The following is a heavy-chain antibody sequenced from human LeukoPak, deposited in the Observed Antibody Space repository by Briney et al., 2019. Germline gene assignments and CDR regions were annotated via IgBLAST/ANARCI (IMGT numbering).Heavy chain of an antibody. CDR1: GFTFNTYG. CDR2: ISGSGGST. V-gene: IGHV3-23*01. D-gene: IGHD3-10*01. J-gene: IGHJ4*02. Sequence: GGSLRLSCAASGFTFNTYGMTWVRQAPGKGLEWVSAISGSGGSTYYADSVRGRFTISRDDFSNTLYLQMISLRAEDTAVYYCAIHPYYYGPYSDYWGQGTLVTVSS. CDR3: AIHPYYYGPYSDY.